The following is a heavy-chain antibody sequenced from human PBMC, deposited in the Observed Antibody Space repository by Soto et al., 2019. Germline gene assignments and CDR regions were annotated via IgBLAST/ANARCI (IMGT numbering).Heavy chain of an antibody. Sequence: GASVKVSCKASGGTFSSYAISWVRQAPGQGLEWMGGIIPIFGTANYAQKFQGRVTITADKSTSTAYMELSSLRSEDTAVYYCARSYSVDYIDAFDIWGQGTLVTVSS. CDR3: ARSYSVDYIDAFDI. D-gene: IGHD1-26*01. J-gene: IGHJ3*02. V-gene: IGHV1-69*06. CDR2: IIPIFGTA. CDR1: GGTFSSYA.